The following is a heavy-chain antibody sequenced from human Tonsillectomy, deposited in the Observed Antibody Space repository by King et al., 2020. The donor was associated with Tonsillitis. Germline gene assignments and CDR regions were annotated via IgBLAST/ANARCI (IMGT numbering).Heavy chain of an antibody. Sequence: QLVQSGPEVKKPGTSVKVSCKASGFAFTSSAMQWVRQARGQRLEWIGWIVVGSGNTNYAQKFQERVTITRDMSTSTAYMELSSLRSEETAVYFCAAEYYGSGSYYNDWGQGTLVTVSS. CDR1: GFAFTSSA. CDR3: AAEYYGSGSYYND. CDR2: IVVGSGNT. J-gene: IGHJ4*02. D-gene: IGHD3-10*01. V-gene: IGHV1-58*02.